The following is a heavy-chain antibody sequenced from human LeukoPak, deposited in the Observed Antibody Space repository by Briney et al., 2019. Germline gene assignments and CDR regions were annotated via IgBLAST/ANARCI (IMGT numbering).Heavy chain of an antibody. D-gene: IGHD6-13*01. J-gene: IGHJ3*02. CDR2: MNPNSGNT. Sequence: ASVKVSCKAPGSAFTSYDINWVRQAPGQGLEWMGWMNPNSGNTGYAQKFQGRVTMTRNTSISTAYMELSSLRSEDTAVYYCARGRFSSSWLLGAFDIWGQGTMVTVSS. V-gene: IGHV1-8*01. CDR1: GSAFTSYD. CDR3: ARGRFSSSWLLGAFDI.